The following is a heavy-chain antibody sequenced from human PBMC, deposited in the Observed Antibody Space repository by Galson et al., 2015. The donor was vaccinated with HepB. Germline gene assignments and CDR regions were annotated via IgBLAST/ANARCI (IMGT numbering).Heavy chain of an antibody. CDR3: ARAAYCSSTSCYSVAHDAFDI. Sequence: SVKVSCKASGGTFSSYTISWVRQAPGQGLEWMGRIIPILGIANYAQKFQGRVTITADKSTSTAYMELSSLRSEDTAVYYCARAAYCSSTSCYSVAHDAFDIWGQGTMVTVSS. J-gene: IGHJ3*02. D-gene: IGHD2-2*02. CDR2: IIPILGIA. V-gene: IGHV1-69*02. CDR1: GGTFSSYT.